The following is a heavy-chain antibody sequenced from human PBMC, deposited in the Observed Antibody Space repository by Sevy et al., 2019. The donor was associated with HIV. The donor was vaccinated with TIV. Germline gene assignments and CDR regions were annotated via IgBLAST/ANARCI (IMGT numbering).Heavy chain of an antibody. CDR2: IIPIFGTA. D-gene: IGHD3-10*01. J-gene: IGHJ4*02. V-gene: IGHV1-69*13. CDR1: GGTFSSYA. Sequence: SVKVSCKASGGTFSSYAISWVRQAPGQGLEWMGGIIPIFGTANYAQKFQGRVTITADESTSTAYMELSSLRSEDTAVYYCARVVVRGVITYFDYWGQGTLVTVSS. CDR3: ARVVVRGVITYFDY.